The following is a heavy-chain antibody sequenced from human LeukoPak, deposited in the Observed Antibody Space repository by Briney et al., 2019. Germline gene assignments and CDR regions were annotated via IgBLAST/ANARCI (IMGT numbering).Heavy chain of an antibody. CDR2: IYTSGST. V-gene: IGHV4-4*09. CDR1: GGSISSYY. Sequence: SETLSLTCTVSGGSISSYYWSWIRQPPGKGLEWIGYIYTSGSTNYNPSLKSRVTMSVDTSKNQFSLKLSSVTAADTAVYYCARGDYDILTGYYIRYWGQGTLVTVSS. D-gene: IGHD3-9*01. CDR3: ARGDYDILTGYYIRY. J-gene: IGHJ4*02.